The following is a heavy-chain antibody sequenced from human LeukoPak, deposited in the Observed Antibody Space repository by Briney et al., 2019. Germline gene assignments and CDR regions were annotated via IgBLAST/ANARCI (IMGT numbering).Heavy chain of an antibody. D-gene: IGHD2-2*01. CDR3: ARGGHCSSTSCYQGGFDY. CDR1: GYTFTSYD. Sequence: ASVKVSCKASGYTFTSYDINWVRQATGQGLEWMGWMNPNSGNTGYAQKFQGRVTITRNTSISTAYMELSSLRSEDTAVYYCARGGHCSSTSCYQGGFDYWGQGTLVTVSS. CDR2: MNPNSGNT. J-gene: IGHJ4*02. V-gene: IGHV1-8*03.